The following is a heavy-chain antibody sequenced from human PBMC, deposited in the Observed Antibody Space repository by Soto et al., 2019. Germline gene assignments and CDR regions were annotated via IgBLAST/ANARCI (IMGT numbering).Heavy chain of an antibody. Sequence: QGQLVQSGAEVKKPGSSVKVSCKTSGYTFINYGFSWVRQAPGQGLEWVGWISAYNGHREYAQKLQGSVTLTRGTSTSTVYMEMRRLKFDDTAMYNCARKAVSGSYSPENYWCQGNLVTVPS. D-gene: IGHD1-26*01. V-gene: IGHV1-18*04. CDR1: GYTFINYG. CDR3: ARKAVSGSYSPENY. J-gene: IGHJ4*02. CDR2: ISAYNGHR.